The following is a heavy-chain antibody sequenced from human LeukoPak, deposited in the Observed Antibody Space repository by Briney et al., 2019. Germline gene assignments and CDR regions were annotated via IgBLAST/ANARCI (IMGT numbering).Heavy chain of an antibody. J-gene: IGHJ6*03. CDR1: GFTFSSYA. CDR2: ISSNGGST. CDR3: AGSGNLYYYYMDV. D-gene: IGHD3-3*01. V-gene: IGHV3-64*01. Sequence: GGSLRLSCAASGFTFSSYAMHWVRQAPGKGLEYVSAISSNGGSTYYANSVKGRFTISRDNSKNTLYLQMGSLRAEDMAVYYCAGSGNLYYYYMDVWGKGTTVTVSS.